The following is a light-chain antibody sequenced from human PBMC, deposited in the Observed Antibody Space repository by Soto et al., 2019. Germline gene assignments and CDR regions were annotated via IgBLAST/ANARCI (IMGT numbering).Light chain of an antibody. V-gene: IGKV3-20*01. CDR1: QSITGSH. J-gene: IGKJ2*01. CDR3: QQYGTSPET. CDR2: GAS. Sequence: EVVLTQSPGTLSLSPGERASLSCRASQSITGSHLAWYQQTPGQAPRLLIYGASSRATGIPDRFSGSGSGTDFTLTISRLEPEDFAVYYCQQYGTSPETFGQGT.